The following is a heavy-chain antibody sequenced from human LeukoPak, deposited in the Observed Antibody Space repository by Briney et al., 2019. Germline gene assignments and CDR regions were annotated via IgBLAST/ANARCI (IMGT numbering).Heavy chain of an antibody. CDR2: IWYDGSNK. CDR3: ARVDVVTVGKNAFDI. V-gene: IGHV3-33*01. CDR1: GFTFSSYA. J-gene: IGHJ3*02. D-gene: IGHD4-23*01. Sequence: GRSLRLSCAASGFTFSSYAIHWVRQSLGKGLEWVAVIWYDGSNKYYADSVKGRFSISRDNSKNTLYLQMNSLRAEDTAVYYCARVDVVTVGKNAFDIWGQGTMVTVSS.